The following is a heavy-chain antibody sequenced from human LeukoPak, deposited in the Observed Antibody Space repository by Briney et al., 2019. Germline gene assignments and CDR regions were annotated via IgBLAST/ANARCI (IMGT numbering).Heavy chain of an antibody. Sequence: PSETLSLTCAVSGYSSSSGYYWGWIRQPPGKGLEWIGSIYDSGSTYYNPSLKSRVTISVDMSKNQFSLKLRSVTAADTAVYYCARHPGRGISDAFDIWGQGTVVTVSS. CDR3: ARHPGRGISDAFDI. CDR2: IYDSGST. V-gene: IGHV4-38-2*01. J-gene: IGHJ3*02. CDR1: GYSSSSGYY. D-gene: IGHD1-14*01.